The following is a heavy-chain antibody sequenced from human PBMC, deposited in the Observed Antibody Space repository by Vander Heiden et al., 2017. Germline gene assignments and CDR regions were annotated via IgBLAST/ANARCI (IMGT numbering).Heavy chain of an antibody. Sequence: EVQLVESGGGLVKRGGSLSRPCAASGFTFSHRSMNWVRQAPGKGLEWVSSISSSGTFIYYADSVKGRFTISRDNAQNSLYLQMNSLRAEDTAVYYCASDRKGVGYYYYGMEVWGQGTTVTVSS. CDR1: GFTFSHRS. V-gene: IGHV3-21*01. CDR2: ISSSGTFI. CDR3: ASDRKGVGYYYYGMEV. D-gene: IGHD1-26*01. J-gene: IGHJ6*02.